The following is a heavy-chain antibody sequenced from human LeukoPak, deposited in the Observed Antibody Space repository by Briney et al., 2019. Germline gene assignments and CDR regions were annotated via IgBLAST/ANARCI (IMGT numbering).Heavy chain of an antibody. Sequence: ASVKVSCKASGYTLTTSYMHWVRQAPGQGLEWMGIITPSGGSTNYGQKFQGRVTMTRDMSTSTVYMELSSLRSEDTAVYYCARGLPHHYYDSSGALDYWGQGTLVTVSS. CDR2: ITPSGGST. V-gene: IGHV1-46*01. CDR3: ARGLPHHYYDSSGALDY. J-gene: IGHJ4*02. D-gene: IGHD3-22*01. CDR1: GYTLTTSY.